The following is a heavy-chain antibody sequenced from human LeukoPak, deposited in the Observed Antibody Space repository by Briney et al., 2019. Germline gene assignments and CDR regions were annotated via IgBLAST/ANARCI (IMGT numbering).Heavy chain of an antibody. CDR1: GFTFSSYE. D-gene: IGHD4-23*01. CDR2: ISSSGFST. J-gene: IGHJ4*02. V-gene: IGHV3-23*01. CDR3: AKRSDYGANWNYFDY. Sequence: PPGGSLRLSCAASGFTFSSYEMNWVRQAPGKGLEWVSGISSSGFSTFYADSVKGRFTNSRDNSKNTLYLQMNSLRAEDTAVYYCAKRSDYGANWNYFDYWGQGTTVAASS.